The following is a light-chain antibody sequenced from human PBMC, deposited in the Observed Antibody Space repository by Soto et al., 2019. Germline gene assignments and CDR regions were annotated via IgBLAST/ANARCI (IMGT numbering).Light chain of an antibody. CDR3: QQYYNVPPT. CDR2: WAS. CDR1: QSVLHSSNNKNY. V-gene: IGKV4-1*01. J-gene: IGKJ1*01. Sequence: DIVMTQSPDSLAVSLGERATINCKSSQSVLHSSNNKNYLAWYQQKPGQPPKLLIYWASTRESGVPDRFSGSGSGTDFTLTTSSLQAEDVAVYYCQQYYNVPPTFGQGTKVEI.